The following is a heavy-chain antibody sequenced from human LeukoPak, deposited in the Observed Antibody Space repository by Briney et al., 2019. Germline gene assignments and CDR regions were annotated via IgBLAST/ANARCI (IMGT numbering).Heavy chain of an antibody. J-gene: IGHJ6*02. CDR3: ARDIAVATGYYYHYGMDV. CDR1: GFTFNSYS. D-gene: IGHD6-19*01. Sequence: GGSLRLSCAASGFTFNSYSMNWVRQAPGKGLEWVSYISSSGFTIYYAGSVKGRFTISRDNAKNSLYLQMNSLRAEDTAVFYCARDIAVATGYYYHYGMDVWGQGTTVTVSS. V-gene: IGHV3-48*01. CDR2: ISSSGFTI.